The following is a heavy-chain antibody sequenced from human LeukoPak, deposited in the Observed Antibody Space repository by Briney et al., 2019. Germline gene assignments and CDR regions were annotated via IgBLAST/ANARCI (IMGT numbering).Heavy chain of an antibody. CDR3: AKEVGYDSSGYDDF. Sequence: KSGGSLRLSCAASGFTFSTYWMSWVRQAPGKGLEWVANIKQDGSEKYYVDSVKGRFTISRDNAKSSPYLQMNSLRAEDTALYYCAKEVGYDSSGYDDFWGQGTLVTVSS. CDR1: GFTFSTYW. V-gene: IGHV3-7*03. D-gene: IGHD3-22*01. J-gene: IGHJ4*02. CDR2: IKQDGSEK.